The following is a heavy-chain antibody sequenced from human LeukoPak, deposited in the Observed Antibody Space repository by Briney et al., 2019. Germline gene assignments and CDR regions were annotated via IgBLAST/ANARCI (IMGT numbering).Heavy chain of an antibody. CDR1: GFTISSNY. D-gene: IGHD2-21*02. CDR2: IYSGGST. J-gene: IGHJ5*02. CDR3: GREVHHDDDSRHWFLP. V-gene: IGHV3-53*01. Sequence: AGGSLRLSCIASGFTISSNYMSWVRQAPGKGLEWVSVIYSGGSTNYADSVKGRFTISRDNPKNTLYLQMNSLRAEDTAVYYCGREVHHDDDSRHWFLPWRRGTLVTVSS.